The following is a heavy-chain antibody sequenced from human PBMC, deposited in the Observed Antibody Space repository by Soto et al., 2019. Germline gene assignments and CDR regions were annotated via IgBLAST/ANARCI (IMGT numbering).Heavy chain of an antibody. CDR3: ARQPRGPGYGERGLYFDY. D-gene: IGHD3-16*01. J-gene: IGHJ4*02. Sequence: PSETLSLTCGVYGGSFRNYYWIWVRQPPGKGLEWIGEVSHSGEATYNPSLQSRVSISLDTSRNQFSLNLISVTAADTAVYFCARQPRGPGYGERGLYFDYWGQGTLVTVSS. CDR1: GGSFRNYY. V-gene: IGHV4-34*01. CDR2: VSHSGEA.